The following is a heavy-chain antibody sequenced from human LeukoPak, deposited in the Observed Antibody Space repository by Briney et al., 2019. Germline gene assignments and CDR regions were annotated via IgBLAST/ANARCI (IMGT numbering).Heavy chain of an antibody. J-gene: IGHJ4*02. V-gene: IGHV1-69*04. D-gene: IGHD2-2*02. CDR2: IIPIFGIA. Sequence: SVKLSCKASGGTFSSYAISWVRQAPGQGLEWMGRIIPIFGIANYAQKFQGRVTITADKSTSTAYMELSSLRSEDTAVYYCARDPRYCSSTSCDIYYWGQGTLVTVSS. CDR3: ARDPRYCSSTSCDIYY. CDR1: GGTFSSYA.